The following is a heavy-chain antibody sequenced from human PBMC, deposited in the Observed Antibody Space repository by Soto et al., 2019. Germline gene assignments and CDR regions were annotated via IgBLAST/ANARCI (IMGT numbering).Heavy chain of an antibody. J-gene: IGHJ4*02. Sequence: QVQLVQSGAEVKKPGASVKVSCKASGYTFTSYALHWVRQAPGQRLEWMGWINAGNGNTKYSQKFQGRVTITRDTSASKAYMELSGLRSEDTAVYYCARDIWCGEPPGGAGMHWGQGTLVTVSS. V-gene: IGHV1-3*01. CDR2: INAGNGNT. CDR1: GYTFTSYA. CDR3: ARDIWCGEPPGGAGMH. D-gene: IGHD3-10*01.